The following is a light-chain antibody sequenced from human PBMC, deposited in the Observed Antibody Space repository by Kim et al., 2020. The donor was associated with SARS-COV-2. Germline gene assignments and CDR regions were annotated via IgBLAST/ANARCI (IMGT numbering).Light chain of an antibody. CDR3: QQYGRPPWYT. J-gene: IGKJ2*01. Sequence: PGERAPLSCRASQSVSSNYLAWYQQKPGQAPRLLIYGASSRATGIPDRFSGSGSETDFTLTISGLEPEDFAVYYCQQYGRPPWYTFGQGTKLEI. V-gene: IGKV3-20*01. CDR1: QSVSSNY. CDR2: GAS.